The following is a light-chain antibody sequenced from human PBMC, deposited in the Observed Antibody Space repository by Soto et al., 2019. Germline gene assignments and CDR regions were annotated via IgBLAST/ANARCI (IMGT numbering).Light chain of an antibody. CDR3: QQYGYSPYT. CDR2: GAS. Sequence: EIMLTQSPGTLSLSPGERVTLSCWASRSVSSRFLAWYQQKPGQAPMVLIYGASSRATGIPDRFSGSGSGSDFTLTISRLEPEDFAVYYWQQYGYSPYTFGQGTKLEIK. CDR1: RSVSSRF. J-gene: IGKJ2*01. V-gene: IGKV3-20*01.